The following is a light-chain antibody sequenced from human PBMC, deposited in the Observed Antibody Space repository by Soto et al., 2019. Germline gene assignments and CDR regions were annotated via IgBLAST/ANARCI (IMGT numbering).Light chain of an antibody. CDR1: QSVSSSY. CDR3: QQYGSSPVT. Sequence: EIVLTQSPGTLSLSPGERATLSCRASQSVSSSYLAWYQQKPGQAPRLLIYGASSRATGTPDRFSGSGSGTDFTLTISRLEPEDFAVYYCQQYGSSPVTFGQGTKLEIK. V-gene: IGKV3-20*01. J-gene: IGKJ2*01. CDR2: GAS.